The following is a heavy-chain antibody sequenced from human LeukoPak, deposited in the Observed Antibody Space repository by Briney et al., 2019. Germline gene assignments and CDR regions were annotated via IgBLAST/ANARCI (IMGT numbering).Heavy chain of an antibody. Sequence: GGSLRLSCAASGFTVSTNAMSWVRQAPGKGLEWVSVIYSDGSTNYADSVKDRFTSSRDNSKNTLHLQMNSLRDEDSAVYYCARAQWLDFWGQGTLVTVSS. CDR2: IYSDGST. CDR1: GFTVSTNA. V-gene: IGHV3-66*01. J-gene: IGHJ4*02. CDR3: ARAQWLDF. D-gene: IGHD6-19*01.